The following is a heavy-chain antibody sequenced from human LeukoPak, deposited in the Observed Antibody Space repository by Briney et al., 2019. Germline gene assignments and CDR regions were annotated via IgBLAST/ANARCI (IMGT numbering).Heavy chain of an antibody. J-gene: IGHJ4*02. CDR3: ATDPSAAEAAPD. Sequence: ASVKVSCKASGYTFTGYYMHWVRQAPEQGLEWMGWINPNSGGTNYAQKFQGRVTMTRDTSISTAYMELSRLRSDDTAVYYCATDPSAAEAAPDWGQGTLVTVSS. CDR2: INPNSGGT. V-gene: IGHV1-2*02. D-gene: IGHD6-6*01. CDR1: GYTFTGYY.